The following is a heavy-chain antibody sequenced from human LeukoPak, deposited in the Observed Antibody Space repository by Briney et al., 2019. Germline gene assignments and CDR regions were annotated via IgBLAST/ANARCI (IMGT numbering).Heavy chain of an antibody. Sequence: EASVKVSCKASGYTFTGYYMHWVRQAPGQGLEWMGRINPNSGGTNYAQTFQGRVTLTRDTSISTAYMELSRLRSDDTAVYYCAKEEVGANDNWGQGTLVTVSS. CDR1: GYTFTGYY. D-gene: IGHD1-26*01. CDR3: AKEEVGANDN. V-gene: IGHV1-2*06. CDR2: INPNSGGT. J-gene: IGHJ4*02.